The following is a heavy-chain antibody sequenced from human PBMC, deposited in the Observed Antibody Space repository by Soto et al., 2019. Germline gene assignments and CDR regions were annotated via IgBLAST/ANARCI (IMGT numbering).Heavy chain of an antibody. CDR1: GGSISSYY. D-gene: IGHD3-16*01. J-gene: IGHJ6*02. CDR3: GRGGRADTRNYYYYGMDV. CDR2: IYYSGST. V-gene: IGHV4-59*01. Sequence: SETLSLTCTVSGGSISSYYWSWIRQPPGKGLEWIGYIYYSGSTNYNPSLKSRVTISVDTSKNQFSLKLSSVTAADTAVYYCGRGGRADTRNYYYYGMDVWGQGTTVTVSS.